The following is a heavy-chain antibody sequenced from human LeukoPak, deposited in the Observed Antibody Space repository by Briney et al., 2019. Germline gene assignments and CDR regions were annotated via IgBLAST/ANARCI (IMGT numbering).Heavy chain of an antibody. V-gene: IGHV4-61*02. Sequence: SETLSLTCTVSGGSISSGSYYWSWIRQPAGKGLEWIGRIYTSGSTNYNPSLKSRVTISVDTSKNQFSLKLSSVTAAGTAVYYCARVSDYYDSSGYYGGEAFDIWGQGTMVTVSS. J-gene: IGHJ3*02. CDR1: GGSISSGSYY. CDR3: ARVSDYYDSSGYYGGEAFDI. D-gene: IGHD3-22*01. CDR2: IYTSGST.